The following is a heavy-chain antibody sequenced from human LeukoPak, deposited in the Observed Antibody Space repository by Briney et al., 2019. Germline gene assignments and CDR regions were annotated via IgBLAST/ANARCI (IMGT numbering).Heavy chain of an antibody. D-gene: IGHD6-13*01. V-gene: IGHV3-7*01. CDR3: ARAQGRDSSSWYSPYYFDY. CDR2: IKQDGSEK. CDR1: GFTFSSYW. J-gene: IGHJ4*02. Sequence: PGGSLRLSCAASGFTFSSYWMSWVRQAPGKGLEWVANIKQDGSEKYYVDSVKGRFTISRDNAKNSLYLQMNSLRAEDTAVYHCARAQGRDSSSWYSPYYFDYWGQGTLVTVSS.